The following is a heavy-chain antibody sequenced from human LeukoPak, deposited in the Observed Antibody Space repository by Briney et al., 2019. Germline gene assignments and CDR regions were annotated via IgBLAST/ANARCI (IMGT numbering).Heavy chain of an antibody. J-gene: IGHJ4*02. CDR3: ARRAAAASLSSFDY. V-gene: IGHV4-31*03. CDR2: IYYGGST. D-gene: IGHD6-13*01. Sequence: SQTLSLTCTVSGGSISSGGYYWSWIRQHPGKGREWFGYIYYGGSTYYNPSLKGRVTISVDTSKNQFSLKLSSVPAAATAVYSCARRAAAASLSSFDYWGQGTLVTVSS. CDR1: GGSISSGGYY.